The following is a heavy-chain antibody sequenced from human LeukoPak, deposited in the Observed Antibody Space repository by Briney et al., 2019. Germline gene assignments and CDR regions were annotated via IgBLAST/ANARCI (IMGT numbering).Heavy chain of an antibody. V-gene: IGHV1-24*01. CDR1: GYTLTELS. D-gene: IGHD6-13*01. CDR2: FDPEDGET. J-gene: IGHJ4*02. CDR3: ATYSSSWYYYFDY. Sequence: ASVNVSCKVSGYTLTELSMHWVRQAPGKGLEWMGGFDPEDGETIYAQKFQGRVTMTEDTSTDTAYMELSSLRSEDTAVYYCATYSSSWYYYFDYWGQGTLVTVSS.